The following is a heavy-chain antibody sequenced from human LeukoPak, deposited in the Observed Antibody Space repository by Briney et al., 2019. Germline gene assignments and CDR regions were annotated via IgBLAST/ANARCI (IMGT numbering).Heavy chain of an antibody. D-gene: IGHD1-7*01. CDR2: IRSKAYGGTT. J-gene: IGHJ5*02. CDR3: TRVITGTTTWFDP. V-gene: IGHV3-49*04. Sequence: GGSLRLSCTASGFTFGDYAMSWVRQAPGKGLEWVGFIRSKAYGGTTEYAASVKGRVTISRDDSKSIAYLQMNSMKTEDTAVYYCTRVITGTTTWFDPWGQGTLVTVSS. CDR1: GFTFGDYA.